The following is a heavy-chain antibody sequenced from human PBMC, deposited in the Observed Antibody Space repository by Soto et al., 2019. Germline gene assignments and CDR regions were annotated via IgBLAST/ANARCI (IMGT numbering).Heavy chain of an antibody. CDR3: ARQAGTCDFDY. D-gene: IGHD6-19*01. CDR1: GGSISSSSYY. V-gene: IGHV4-39*01. Sequence: QLQLQESGLGLVKPSETLSLTCTVSGGSISSSSYYWGWIRQPPGKGLEWIGSIYYSGSTYYNPSLKSRVTISVDTSKNQFSLKLSSVTAADTAVYYCARQAGTCDFDYWGQGILVTVSS. J-gene: IGHJ4*02. CDR2: IYYSGST.